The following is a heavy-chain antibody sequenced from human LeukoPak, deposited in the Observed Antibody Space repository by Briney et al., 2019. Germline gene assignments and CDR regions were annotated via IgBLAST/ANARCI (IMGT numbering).Heavy chain of an antibody. J-gene: IGHJ4*02. D-gene: IGHD6-13*01. Sequence: GASVKVSCKASGGTFSSYTISWVRQAPGQGLEWMGRIIPILGIAKYAQKFQGRVTITEDKSTSTAYMELSSLRSGDTAVYYCARDSSPEGFEYWAQGTLVSVSS. CDR2: IIPILGIA. CDR1: GGTFSSYT. CDR3: ARDSSPEGFEY. V-gene: IGHV1-69*04.